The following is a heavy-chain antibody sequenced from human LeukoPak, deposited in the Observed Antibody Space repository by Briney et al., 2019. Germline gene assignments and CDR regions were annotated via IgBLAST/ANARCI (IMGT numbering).Heavy chain of an antibody. V-gene: IGHV1-46*01. D-gene: IGHD2-21*02. CDR2: INPSGGST. CDR1: GYTFTSYY. CDR3: ARGISYCGGDCADWFDP. Sequence: ASVKVSCKASGYTFTSYYTHWVRQAPGQGLEWMGIINPSGGSTSYAQKFQGRVTMTRDTSASTVYMELSSLRSEDTAVYYCARGISYCGGDCADWFDPWGQGTLVTVSS. J-gene: IGHJ5*02.